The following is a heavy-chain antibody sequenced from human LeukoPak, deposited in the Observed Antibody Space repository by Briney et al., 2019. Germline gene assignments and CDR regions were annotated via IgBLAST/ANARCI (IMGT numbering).Heavy chain of an antibody. CDR2: ISSSGSTI. D-gene: IGHD3-22*01. V-gene: IGHV3-11*01. Sequence: GGSLRLSCAASGFTFSDYYMSWIRQAPGKGLEWVSYISSSGSTIYYADSVKGRFTISRGNAKNSLYLQMNSLRAEDTAVYYCARDNYYDSSGYYHTPNYWGQGTLVTVSS. J-gene: IGHJ4*02. CDR3: ARDNYYDSSGYYHTPNY. CDR1: GFTFSDYY.